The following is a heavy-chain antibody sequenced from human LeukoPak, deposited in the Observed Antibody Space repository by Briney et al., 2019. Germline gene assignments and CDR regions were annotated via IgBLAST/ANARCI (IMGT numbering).Heavy chain of an antibody. J-gene: IGHJ4*02. CDR2: ISGSGDNT. CDR1: GFTFSSYA. CDR3: AKGSYYDSSGSFYFDH. V-gene: IGHV3-23*01. D-gene: IGHD3-22*01. Sequence: GGSLRLSCAASGFTFSSYAMSWVRQAPGKGLEWVSGISGSGDNTYYADSVKGRFTSSRDNSKNTLYVQVNSLGTEDTAAYYCAKGSYYDSSGSFYFDHWGQGTLVTVSS.